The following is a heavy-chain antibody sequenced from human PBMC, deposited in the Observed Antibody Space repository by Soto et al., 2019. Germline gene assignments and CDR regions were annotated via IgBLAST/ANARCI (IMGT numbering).Heavy chain of an antibody. CDR1: GGIFTNYT. V-gene: IGHV1-69*02. Sequence: QVQLEQSGAEMKRPGSSVKVSCETSGGIFTNYTFSWVRQAPGQGLEWMGWIIPVLNVANYAQKFQGRIAVTADKSTSTAFLELTDLISEDTAIYFCARAPPASSPFAYWGQGTLVTVSS. CDR3: ARAPPASSPFAY. J-gene: IGHJ4*02. D-gene: IGHD1-26*01. CDR2: IIPVLNVA.